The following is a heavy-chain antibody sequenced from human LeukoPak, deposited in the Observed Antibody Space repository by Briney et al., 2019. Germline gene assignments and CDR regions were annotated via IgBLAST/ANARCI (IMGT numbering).Heavy chain of an antibody. D-gene: IGHD3-22*01. J-gene: IGHJ4*02. Sequence: PSETLSLTCTVSGYSISSGYYWGWIRQPPGKGLEWIGSIYHSGSTYYNPSLKSRVTISVDTSKNQFSLWLSSVTAADTAVYYCASFSSPYYYDSSGYSFFNYWGQGTLVTVSS. CDR2: IYHSGST. V-gene: IGHV4-38-2*02. CDR1: GYSISSGYY. CDR3: ASFSSPYYYDSSGYSFFNY.